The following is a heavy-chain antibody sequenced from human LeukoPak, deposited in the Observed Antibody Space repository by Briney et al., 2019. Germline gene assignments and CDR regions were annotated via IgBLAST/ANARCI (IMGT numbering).Heavy chain of an antibody. D-gene: IGHD1-14*01. Sequence: PGGSLRLSCAASGFTFSSYAMSWVRQAPGKGLEWVSGISGSGGGRYYADSVKGRFTISRDNSKNTLYLQMNNLRAEDTAVYYCARDRAPEAFDIWGQGTMVTVSS. CDR3: ARDRAPEAFDI. CDR1: GFTFSSYA. CDR2: ISGSGGGR. V-gene: IGHV3-23*01. J-gene: IGHJ3*02.